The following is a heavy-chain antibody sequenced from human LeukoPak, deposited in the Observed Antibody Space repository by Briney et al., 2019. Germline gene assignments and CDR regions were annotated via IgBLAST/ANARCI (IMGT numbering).Heavy chain of an antibody. CDR2: IRYDGSNK. D-gene: IGHD3-10*01. Sequence: PGGSLRLSCAASGFTFSNYGMHWVRQAPGKGLEWVAFIRYDGSNKHYADSVKGRFTISRDSSKNTLYLQMNSLRVEDTAVYYCAKCGYGSGSYYQIDYWGQGTLVTVSS. V-gene: IGHV3-30*02. CDR3: AKCGYGSGSYYQIDY. CDR1: GFTFSNYG. J-gene: IGHJ4*02.